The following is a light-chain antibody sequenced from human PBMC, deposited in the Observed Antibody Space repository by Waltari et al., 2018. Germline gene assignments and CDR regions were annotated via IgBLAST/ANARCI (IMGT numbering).Light chain of an antibody. Sequence: DIQMTQSPSSLSAYVGDRVTITCRASQTISIYLNWFQQKSGKAPKLLIYAASSLQSGVPSRFSGSGSGTGFTLTISSLQPEDFATYYCQQTYIAPYTFGQGTKLEI. CDR2: AAS. CDR3: QQTYIAPYT. CDR1: QTISIY. V-gene: IGKV1-39*01. J-gene: IGKJ2*01.